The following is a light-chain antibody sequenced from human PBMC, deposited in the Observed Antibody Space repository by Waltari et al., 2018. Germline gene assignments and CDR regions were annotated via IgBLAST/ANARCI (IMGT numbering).Light chain of an antibody. CDR2: WAS. V-gene: IGKV4-1*01. CDR1: QNVFYKSKKKNF. Sequence: DIVITQSPDSLAVSLGERATINCTSSQNVFYKSKKKNFLAWYPQKPGQPPRLLLYWASTRGSGVPDRFSGSGSGTDFTLTISSLQAEDAAVYFCQQYYSTPITFGGGTRVEIK. CDR3: QQYYSTPIT. J-gene: IGKJ4*01.